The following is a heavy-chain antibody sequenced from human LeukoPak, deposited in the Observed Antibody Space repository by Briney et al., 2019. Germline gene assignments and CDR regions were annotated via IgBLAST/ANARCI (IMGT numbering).Heavy chain of an antibody. V-gene: IGHV3-30*18. CDR3: AKVGYCSSTSCYQSAWFDP. CDR2: ISYDGSNK. CDR1: GFTFSSYG. J-gene: IGHJ5*02. Sequence: GGSLRLSCAASGFTFSSYGMHWVRQAPGKGLEWVAVISYDGSNKCHADSVKGRFTISRDNSKNTLYLQMNSLRAEDTAVYYCAKVGYCSSTSCYQSAWFDPWGQGTLVTVSS. D-gene: IGHD2-2*03.